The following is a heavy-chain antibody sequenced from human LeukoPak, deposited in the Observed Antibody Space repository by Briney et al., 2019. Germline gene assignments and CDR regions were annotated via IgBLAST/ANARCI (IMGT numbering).Heavy chain of an antibody. CDR2: IRSDGSST. Sequence: GGSLRLSCAASGFTFSSYGMHWVRQVPGKGLEWVSRIRSDGSSTIYADSVKGRFTISRDNGKNTLYLQMNSLRDEDTAVYYCARSHAPYSSSWLFAYYFDYWGQGTLVTVAS. D-gene: IGHD2-2*01. V-gene: IGHV3-74*01. J-gene: IGHJ4*02. CDR1: GFTFSSYG. CDR3: ARSHAPYSSSWLFAYYFDY.